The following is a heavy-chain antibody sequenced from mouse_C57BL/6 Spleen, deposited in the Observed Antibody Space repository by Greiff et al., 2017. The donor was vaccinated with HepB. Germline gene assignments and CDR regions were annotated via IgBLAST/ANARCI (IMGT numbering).Heavy chain of an antibody. Sequence: VQLQQSGAELVRPGASVTLSCKASGYTFTDYDMHWVKQTPVHGLEWIGAIDPETGGTAYNQKFKGKAILTADKSSSTAYMELRSLTSEDSAVYYCTRSEAMDYWGQGTSVTVSS. J-gene: IGHJ4*01. CDR3: TRSEAMDY. CDR2: IDPETGGT. CDR1: GYTFTDYD. V-gene: IGHV1-15*01.